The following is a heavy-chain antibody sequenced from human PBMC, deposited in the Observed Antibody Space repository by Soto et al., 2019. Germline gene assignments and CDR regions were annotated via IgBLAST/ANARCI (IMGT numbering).Heavy chain of an antibody. D-gene: IGHD3-3*01. Sequence: QITLNESGPTVVRPTETLTLTCRFSGFSLTTSGVGVGWIRQSPGKAPEWLALIYWDDDKRYSASLKSRLTITKDTSKNQVVLTVSDLDPTDTATYYCAHRVRRTVSGLVTTTAIFFDFWRPGTPVAVSS. CDR2: IYWDDDK. V-gene: IGHV2-5*02. CDR1: GFSLTTSGVG. J-gene: IGHJ4*01. CDR3: AHRVRRTVSGLVTTTAIFFDF.